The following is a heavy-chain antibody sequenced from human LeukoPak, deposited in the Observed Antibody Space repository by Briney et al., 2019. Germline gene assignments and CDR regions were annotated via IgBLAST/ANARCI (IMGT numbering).Heavy chain of an antibody. J-gene: IGHJ3*02. CDR2: IYYSGST. V-gene: IGHV4-39*07. CDR1: GGSISSSSYY. CDR3: ARDLHEDTDAFDI. Sequence: SETLSLTCTVSGGSISSSSYYWGWIRQPPGKGLEWIGSIYYSGSTYYNPSLKSRVTISVDTSKNQFSLKLSSVTAADTAVYYCARDLHEDTDAFDIWGQGTMVTVSS.